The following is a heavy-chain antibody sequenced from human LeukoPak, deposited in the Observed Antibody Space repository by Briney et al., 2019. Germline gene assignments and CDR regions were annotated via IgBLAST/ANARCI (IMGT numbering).Heavy chain of an antibody. CDR3: ARHDYGGRSDY. V-gene: IGHV3-66*04. Sequence: GGSLRLSCAASGFTVSSNYMSWVRQAPGKGLEWVSVIYSGGSTYYADSVKGRFTISRDNSKNTLYLQMNSLRAEDTAVYYCARHDYGGRSDYWGQGTLVTVSS. CDR1: GFTVSSNY. D-gene: IGHD4-17*01. J-gene: IGHJ4*02. CDR2: IYSGGST.